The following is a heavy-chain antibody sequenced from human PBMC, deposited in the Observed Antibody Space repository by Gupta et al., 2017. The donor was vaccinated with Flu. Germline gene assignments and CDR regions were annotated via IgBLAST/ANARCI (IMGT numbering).Heavy chain of an antibody. CDR1: GFSLSNARMG. V-gene: IGHV2-26*01. Sequence: QVTLKESGPVLVKPTETLTLTCTDSGFSLSNARMGVSWIRQPPGKALEWLAHIFSNDEKSYSTSLKSRLTISKDTSKSQVVLTMTNMDPVDTATYYCARGHYDSSGYFYYYYGMDVWGQGTTVTVSS. D-gene: IGHD3-22*01. CDR2: IFSNDEK. J-gene: IGHJ6*02. CDR3: ARGHYDSSGYFYYYYGMDV.